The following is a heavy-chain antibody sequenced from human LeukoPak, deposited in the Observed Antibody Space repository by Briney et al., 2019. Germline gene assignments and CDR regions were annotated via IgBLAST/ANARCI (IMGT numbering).Heavy chain of an antibody. J-gene: IGHJ4*02. D-gene: IGHD6-13*01. CDR2: VSSSGNTI. V-gene: IGHV3-11*04. CDR3: ARGPMYSSRFAGDY. Sequence: GGSLRLSCAASGFTFSDYYMSWIRQAPGKGLEWVSYVSSSGNTIYYADSVKGRFTIARDNAKNSLYLQMNSLRDEDTAVYYCARGPMYSSRFAGDYWGQGTLVTVSS. CDR1: GFTFSDYY.